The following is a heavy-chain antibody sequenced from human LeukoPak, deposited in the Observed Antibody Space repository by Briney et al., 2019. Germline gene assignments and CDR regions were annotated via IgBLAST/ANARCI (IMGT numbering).Heavy chain of an antibody. CDR1: GFTFSSYS. V-gene: IGHV3-21*01. J-gene: IGHJ3*02. CDR3: ARDPNSGSWPNHGAFDI. CDR2: ISTSSSYI. Sequence: NPGGSLRLSCAASGFTFSSYSMNWVRQAPGKGLEWVSCISTSSSYIYYADSVKGRFTISRDNAKNSLYLQMNSLRAEDTAVYYCARDPNSGSWPNHGAFDIWGQGTMVTVSS. D-gene: IGHD1-26*01.